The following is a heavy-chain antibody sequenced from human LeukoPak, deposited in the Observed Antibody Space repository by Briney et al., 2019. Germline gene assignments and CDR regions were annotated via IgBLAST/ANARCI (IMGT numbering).Heavy chain of an antibody. CDR3: ARGRDGYNYVYFDL. CDR1: GGSISSSSYY. J-gene: IGHJ2*01. V-gene: IGHV4-39*07. CDR2: NYYSGST. D-gene: IGHD5-24*01. Sequence: SETLSLTCTVSGGSISSSSYYWGWIRQPPGKGLEWIGSNYYSGSTYYNPSLKSRVTISVDTSKNQFSLNLNSVTAADTAVYYCARGRDGYNYVYFDLWGRGTLVTVSS.